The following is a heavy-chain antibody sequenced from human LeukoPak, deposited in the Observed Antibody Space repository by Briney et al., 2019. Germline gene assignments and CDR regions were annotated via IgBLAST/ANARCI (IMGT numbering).Heavy chain of an antibody. V-gene: IGHV3-30*18. J-gene: IGHJ4*02. CDR3: AKGDLDTAMAVDY. CDR1: GFTFSSYG. D-gene: IGHD5-18*01. Sequence: GGSLRLSCAASGFTFSSYGMHWVRQAPGEGLEWVAVISYDGSNKYYADSVKGRFTISRDNSKNTPYLQMNSLRAEDTAVYYCAKGDLDTAMAVDYWGQGTLVTVSS. CDR2: ISYDGSNK.